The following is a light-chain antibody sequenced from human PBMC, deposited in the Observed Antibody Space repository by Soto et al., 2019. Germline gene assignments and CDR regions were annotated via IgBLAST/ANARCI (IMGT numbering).Light chain of an antibody. V-gene: IGKV3-15*01. CDR3: QQYNTWLWT. J-gene: IGKJ1*01. CDR1: QSINAH. Sequence: EVVMTQSPATLSVSPGERVTLSCRASQSINAHLAWYQHKPGQAPRLLIHGASTRATGIPARFSGSGFGTEFILIISRLQSEDFAVYYCQQYNTWLWTFGQGTKVEIQ. CDR2: GAS.